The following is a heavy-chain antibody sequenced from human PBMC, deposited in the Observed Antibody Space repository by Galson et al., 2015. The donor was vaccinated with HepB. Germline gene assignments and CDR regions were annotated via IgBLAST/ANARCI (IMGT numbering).Heavy chain of an antibody. CDR3: ARDLSVANAFDI. D-gene: IGHD4-23*01. Sequence: SLRLSCAASGFTFSSYAMHWVRQAPGKGLEWVAVISYDGSNKYYADSVKGRFTISRDNSKNTLYLQMNSLRAEDTAVYYCARDLSVANAFDIWGQGTMVTVSS. CDR2: ISYDGSNK. V-gene: IGHV3-30-3*01. J-gene: IGHJ3*02. CDR1: GFTFSSYA.